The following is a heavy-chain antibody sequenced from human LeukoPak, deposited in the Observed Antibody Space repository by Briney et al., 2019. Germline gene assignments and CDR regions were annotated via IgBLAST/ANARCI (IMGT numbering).Heavy chain of an antibody. CDR2: ISSNGGST. J-gene: IGHJ4*02. V-gene: IGHV3-64*01. CDR3: ARGVEPLAANTLAY. D-gene: IGHD1-14*01. CDR1: GFTFSTYA. Sequence: PGGSLRLSCAASGFTFSTYAMHWVRQAPGKGLEYVSAISSNGGSTYHANSVKGRFTISRDNSKNTLYLEMNSLSPDDTAVYYCARGVEPLAANTLAYWGQGTLVTVSS.